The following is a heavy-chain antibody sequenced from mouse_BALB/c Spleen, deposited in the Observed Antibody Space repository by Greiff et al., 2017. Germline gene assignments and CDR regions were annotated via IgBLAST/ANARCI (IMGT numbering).Heavy chain of an antibody. J-gene: IGHJ4*01. Sequence: LQQPGSELVRPGASVKLSCKASGYTFTSYWMHWVKQRPGQGLEWIGNIYPGSGSTNYDEKFKSKATLTVDTSSSTAYMQLSSLTSEDSAVYYCTRDYYGHGAMDYWGQGTSVTVSA. CDR2: IYPGSGST. V-gene: IGHV1S22*01. CDR3: TRDYYGHGAMDY. CDR1: GYTFTSYW. D-gene: IGHD1-2*01.